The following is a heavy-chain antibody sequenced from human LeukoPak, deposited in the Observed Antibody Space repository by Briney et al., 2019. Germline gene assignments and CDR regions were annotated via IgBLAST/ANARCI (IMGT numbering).Heavy chain of an antibody. CDR2: IKQEGSEK. D-gene: IGHD6-13*01. Sequence: GGSLRLSCAASGFTFSSYWMSWVRQAPGKGLERVDNIKQEGSEKYYVDSVKGRFTISRDNAKNSLYLQMNSLRADDTAVYYCARTYSSSFFDYWGQGTLVTVSS. V-gene: IGHV3-7*01. CDR1: GFTFSSYW. CDR3: ARTYSSSFFDY. J-gene: IGHJ4*02.